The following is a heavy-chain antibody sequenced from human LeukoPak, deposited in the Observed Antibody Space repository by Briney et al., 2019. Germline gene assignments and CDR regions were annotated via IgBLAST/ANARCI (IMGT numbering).Heavy chain of an antibody. D-gene: IGHD6-6*01. CDR3: ARVRGIAARGLLNWFDP. CDR2: MNPNSGNT. V-gene: IGHV1-8*01. J-gene: IGHJ5*02. CDR1: GYTFTSYD. Sequence: ASVKVSCKASGYTFTSYDINWVRQATGQGLEWMGWMNPNSGNTGYAQKFQGRVTMTRNTSISTAYMELSSLRSEDTPVYYCARVRGIAARGLLNWFDPWGQGTLVTVSS.